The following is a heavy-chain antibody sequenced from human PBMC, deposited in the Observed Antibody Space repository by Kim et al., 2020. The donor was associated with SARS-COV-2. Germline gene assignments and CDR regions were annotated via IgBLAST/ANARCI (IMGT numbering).Heavy chain of an antibody. CDR3: TRPDPSSADAFDV. CDR2: IKSRTDGGAI. D-gene: IGHD2-2*01. J-gene: IGHJ3*01. Sequence: GGSLRLSCAASGFTVTDAWMTWVRQAPGKGLEWVGRIKSRTDGGAIHYAAPVKGSFTISKDDSKNTLYLQMNSLQTEDTAVYFCTRPDPSSADAFDVWGQGTVVTVSS. V-gene: IGHV3-15*01. CDR1: GFTVTDAW.